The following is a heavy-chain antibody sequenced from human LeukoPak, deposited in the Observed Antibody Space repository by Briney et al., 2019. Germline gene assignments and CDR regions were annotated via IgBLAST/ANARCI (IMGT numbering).Heavy chain of an antibody. V-gene: IGHV3-49*04. CDR2: IRSKAYGGTT. J-gene: IGHJ6*02. D-gene: IGHD3-3*01. Sequence: GGSLRLSCTASGFTFSDYAMSWVRQAPGKGLEWVGFIRSKAYGGTTEYAASVKGRFTISRDDSKSIAYLQMNSLKTEDTAVYYCTRARLRFLEWLSSSKYGMDVWGQGTTVTVSS. CDR3: TRARLRFLEWLSSSKYGMDV. CDR1: GFTFSDYA.